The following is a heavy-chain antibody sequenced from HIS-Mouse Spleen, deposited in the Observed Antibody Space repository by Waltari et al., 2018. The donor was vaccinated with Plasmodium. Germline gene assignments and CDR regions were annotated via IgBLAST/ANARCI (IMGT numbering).Heavy chain of an antibody. V-gene: IGHV4-39*07. D-gene: IGHD1-7*01. CDR3: ARDRITGTSYFDY. CDR2: IYYSGGT. CDR1: GGSISSSSYY. Sequence: QLQLQESGPGLVKPSETLSLTCTVSGGSISSSSYYWGWIRQPPGKGLEWIGSIYYSGGTYQNPSLKSRVTISVDTSKNQFSLKLSSVTAADTAVYYCARDRITGTSYFDYWGQGTLVTVSS. J-gene: IGHJ4*02.